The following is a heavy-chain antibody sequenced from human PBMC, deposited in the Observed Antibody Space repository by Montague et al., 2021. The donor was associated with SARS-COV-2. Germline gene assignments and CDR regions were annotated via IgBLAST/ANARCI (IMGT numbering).Heavy chain of an antibody. D-gene: IGHD2-2*02. CDR2: VYSGGST. V-gene: IGHV3-53*01. CDR1: GFTVSDNF. J-gene: IGHJ6*02. CDR3: ARDSAIERPKTEYGMDV. Sequence: SLRLSCAASGFTVSDNFVSWVRQAPGKGLEWVAVVYSGGSTLYADSVKGQFYIYRDASKNALHLQMNSLRAEDTAVYYCARDSAIERPKTEYGMDVWGQGATVTVSS.